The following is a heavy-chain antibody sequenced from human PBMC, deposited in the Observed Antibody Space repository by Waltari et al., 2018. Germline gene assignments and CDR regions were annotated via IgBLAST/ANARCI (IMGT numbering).Heavy chain of an antibody. CDR3: AREGGLGIGHFDY. CDR1: GFTFSSYA. V-gene: IGHV3-30-3*01. D-gene: IGHD7-27*01. Sequence: QVQLVESGGGVVQPGRSLRLSCAASGFTFSSYAMHWVRQAPGKGLGWVAVISYDGSNKYYADSVKGRFTISRDNSKNTLYLQMNSLRAEDTAVYYCAREGGLGIGHFDYWGQGTLVTVSS. J-gene: IGHJ4*02. CDR2: ISYDGSNK.